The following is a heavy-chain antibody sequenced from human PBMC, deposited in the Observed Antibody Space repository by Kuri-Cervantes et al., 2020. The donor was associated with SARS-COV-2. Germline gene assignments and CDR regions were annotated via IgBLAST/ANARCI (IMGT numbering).Heavy chain of an antibody. CDR1: GYSISSGYY. CDR3: ARHRTLTYYDILTGYYNNDAFDI. V-gene: IGHV4-38-2*02. CDR2: IHESGRT. Sequence: SETLSLTCNVSGYSISSGYYWGWIRQAPGKGLEWVGSIHESGRTYYNPSLKSRVTISVDKSKNQFSLKLSSVTAADTAVYYCARHRTLTYYDILTGYYNNDAFDIWGQGTMVTVSS. D-gene: IGHD3-9*01. J-gene: IGHJ3*02.